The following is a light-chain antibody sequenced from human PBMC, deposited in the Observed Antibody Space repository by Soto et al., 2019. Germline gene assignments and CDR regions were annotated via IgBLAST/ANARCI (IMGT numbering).Light chain of an antibody. Sequence: EIVLTQSPGTLSLSPGERATLSCRASQSVSSSYLAWYQQKPGQAPRLLIYGAYSSATGIPDRFSGSGSGTDFTLKISRLEPEDFAVYYCQHSGSSPPIPFGQGTRLEIK. CDR1: QSVSSSY. CDR2: GAY. CDR3: QHSGSSPPIP. V-gene: IGKV3-20*01. J-gene: IGKJ5*01.